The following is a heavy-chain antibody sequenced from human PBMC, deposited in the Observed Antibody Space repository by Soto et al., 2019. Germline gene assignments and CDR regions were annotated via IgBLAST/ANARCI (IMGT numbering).Heavy chain of an antibody. CDR2: FSYTGTT. Sequence: SETMSLTCSVSGDYISNYYWNWIRPPPGKGLEWIGYFSYTGTTNYNPSLKSRVTMTTDTSTSTVHMEVRSLRSDDTAVYYCAREGVAPYYYYGMDGWGQGTPVTVSS. V-gene: IGHV4-59*01. D-gene: IGHD5-12*01. CDR1: GDYISNYY. J-gene: IGHJ6*02. CDR3: AREGVAPYYYYGMDG.